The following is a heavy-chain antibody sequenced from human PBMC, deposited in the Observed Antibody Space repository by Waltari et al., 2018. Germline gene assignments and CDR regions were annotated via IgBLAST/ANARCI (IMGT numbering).Heavy chain of an antibody. V-gene: IGHV3-33*08. CDR2: IWYDGSNK. Sequence: QVQLVESGGGVVQPGRSLRLSCAASGFTFSSYGMHWVRQAPGKGLEWVEVIWYDGSNKYYADSVKGRFTISRDNSKSTVYLQMNSLRAEDTAVYYCARAGFVCSGGSCYGDYWGQGTLVTVSS. J-gene: IGHJ4*02. CDR3: ARAGFVCSGGSCYGDY. D-gene: IGHD2-15*01. CDR1: GFTFSSYG.